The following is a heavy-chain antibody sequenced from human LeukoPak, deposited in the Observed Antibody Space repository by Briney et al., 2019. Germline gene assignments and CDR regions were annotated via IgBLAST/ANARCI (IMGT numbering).Heavy chain of an antibody. CDR2: IYYSGST. V-gene: IGHV4-59*01. CDR3: ARKLLGYFDY. Sequence: SETLSLTCTVSGGSISSYYWSWIRQPPGKGLEWIGYIYYSGSTNYNPSLKSRVTISVDTSKNQFSLKLSSVTAADTAVYYCARKLLGYFDYWGQGTLVTVSS. D-gene: IGHD1-26*01. CDR1: GGSISSYY. J-gene: IGHJ4*02.